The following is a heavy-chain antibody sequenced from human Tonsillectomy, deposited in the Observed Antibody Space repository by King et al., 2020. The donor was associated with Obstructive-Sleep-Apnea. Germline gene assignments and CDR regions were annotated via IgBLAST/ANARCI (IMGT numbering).Heavy chain of an antibody. CDR1: GYSFTSYW. Sequence: VQLVESGAEVKKPGESLKISCKGSGYSFTSYWIGWVRQMPGKGLEWMGIIYPGDSDTRYSPSFQGQVTISADKSISTAYLQWSSLKASDTAMYYCARLLDGTGLKYYHDSHFNYWGQGTLVTVSS. CDR3: ARLLDGTGLKYYHDSHFNY. CDR2: IYPGDSDT. D-gene: IGHD3-22*01. V-gene: IGHV5-51*01. J-gene: IGHJ4*02.